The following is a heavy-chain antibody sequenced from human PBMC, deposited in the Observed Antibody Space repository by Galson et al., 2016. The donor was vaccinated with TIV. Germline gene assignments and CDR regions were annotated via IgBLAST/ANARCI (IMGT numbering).Heavy chain of an antibody. Sequence: SLRLSCAASAFTFSNYWMHRVRQAPGKGLEWVSVISGSGGRTSYADSLKGRFTISRDNSKNTAYLQMNSLRPDDTAIYYCAKDRGSGWYENWFDPWGQGTLVTVSS. D-gene: IGHD6-19*01. CDR1: AFTFSNYW. CDR2: ISGSGGRT. J-gene: IGHJ5*02. CDR3: AKDRGSGWYENWFDP. V-gene: IGHV3-23*01.